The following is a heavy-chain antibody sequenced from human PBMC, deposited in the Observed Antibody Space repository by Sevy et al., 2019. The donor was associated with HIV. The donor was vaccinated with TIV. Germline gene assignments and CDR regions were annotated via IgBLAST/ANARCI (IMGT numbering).Heavy chain of an antibody. CDR3: ARVGTPPTMPVYYFGP. J-gene: IGHJ5*02. V-gene: IGHV4-61*01. CDR1: GGSVSSNSYY. Sequence: SETLSLTCTVSGGSVSSNSYYWTWIRQPPGKGLEWIGYIHYSGSTNYNPSLNGRVTITVDTSENQFALKLSSVTAADTAVYFCARVGTPPTMPVYYFGPWGQGTLVTVSS. CDR2: IHYSGST. D-gene: IGHD2-2*01.